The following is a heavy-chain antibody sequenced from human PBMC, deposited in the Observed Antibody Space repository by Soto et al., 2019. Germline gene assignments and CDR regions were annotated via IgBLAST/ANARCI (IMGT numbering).Heavy chain of an antibody. V-gene: IGHV4-4*02. D-gene: IGHD6-13*01. J-gene: IGHJ5*02. CDR1: SGSISSSNW. Sequence: QVQLQESGPGLVKPSGTLSLTCGVSSGSISSSNWWSWVRQPPGRGLEWIGEISHGGTTNYNPSLESRVTMSLDKSRNQFSLKLSSVTAADTAVYYCATQTYSCNWHRWGQGTLVTVSS. CDR2: ISHGGTT. CDR3: ATQTYSCNWHR.